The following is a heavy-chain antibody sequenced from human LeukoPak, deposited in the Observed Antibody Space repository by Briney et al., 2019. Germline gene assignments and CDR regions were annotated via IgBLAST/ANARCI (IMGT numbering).Heavy chain of an antibody. Sequence: SETLSLTCTVSAGSISSYYWSRIRQPPGKGLEGIGSIYHSGSTYYNPSLKSRVTISVDTSKNQFSLKLSSVTAADTAVYYCARGGYYGSGNDFRFDPWGQGTLVTVSS. CDR2: IYHSGST. J-gene: IGHJ5*02. V-gene: IGHV4-39*07. D-gene: IGHD3-10*01. CDR3: ARGGYYGSGNDFRFDP. CDR1: AGSISSYY.